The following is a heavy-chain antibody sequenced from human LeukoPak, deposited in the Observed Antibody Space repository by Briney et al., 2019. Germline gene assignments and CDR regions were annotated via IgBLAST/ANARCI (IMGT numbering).Heavy chain of an antibody. D-gene: IGHD6-19*01. CDR1: GGSIINHY. CDR2: IYSSGSA. CDR3: ASDVRYASGWSTPES. J-gene: IGHJ5*02. V-gene: IGHV4-4*07. Sequence: SETLSLTCTVSGGSIINHYRSWIRQPAGKGLEWIGRIYSSGSANYSPSLKSRVSMSIDTSNNHFSLNLTSVTAADTALYFCASDVRYASGWSTPESWGQGTLVTVSS.